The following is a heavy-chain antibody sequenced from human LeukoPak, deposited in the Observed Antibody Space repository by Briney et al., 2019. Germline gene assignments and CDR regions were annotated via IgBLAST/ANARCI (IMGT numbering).Heavy chain of an antibody. Sequence: PSETLSLTCTVSGGSISSYYWSWIRQPPGKGLEWIGYIYYSGSTNYNPSLKSRVTISVDTSKNQFSLKLTSVTAADTAVYFCARGVNWIDPWGQGTLVTVSS. D-gene: IGHD6-6*01. CDR1: GGSISSYY. V-gene: IGHV4-59*01. J-gene: IGHJ5*02. CDR3: ARGVNWIDP. CDR2: IYYSGST.